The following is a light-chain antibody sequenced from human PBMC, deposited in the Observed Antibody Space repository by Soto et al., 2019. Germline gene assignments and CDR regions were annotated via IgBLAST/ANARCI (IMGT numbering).Light chain of an antibody. CDR3: VLYMGSGNR. J-gene: IGLJ2*01. CDR1: SGSVSTSYY. V-gene: IGLV8-61*01. CDR2: STN. Sequence: QTVVTQEPSFSVSPGGTVTLTCGLSSGSVSTSYYPTWYQQTPGQAPRTLIYSTNTRSSGVADRFSGSILGNKAALTITGAQEDDESDYSCVLYMGSGNRFGGGIKLTVL.